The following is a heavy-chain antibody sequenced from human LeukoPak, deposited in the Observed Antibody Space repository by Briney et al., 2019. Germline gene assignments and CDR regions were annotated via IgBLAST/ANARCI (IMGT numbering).Heavy chain of an antibody. V-gene: IGHV1-8*01. J-gene: IGHJ4*02. CDR1: GYTFTSYD. Sequence: ASVKVSCKASGYTFTSYDINWVRQATGQGLEWMGWMNPNSGNTGYAQKFQGRVTMTRNTSISTAYMELSSPRSEDTAVYYCARRAPRLSKGIAVAGTRLDFDYWGQGTLVTVSS. D-gene: IGHD6-19*01. CDR3: ARRAPRLSKGIAVAGTRLDFDY. CDR2: MNPNSGNT.